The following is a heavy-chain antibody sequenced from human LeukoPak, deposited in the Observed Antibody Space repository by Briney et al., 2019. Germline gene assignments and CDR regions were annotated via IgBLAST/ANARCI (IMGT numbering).Heavy chain of an antibody. CDR3: ARGYSRAFDI. D-gene: IGHD2-21*01. V-gene: IGHV3-23*01. CDR2: ISVSGGST. Sequence: GGSLRLSCAASRFTFSSYAMSWVRQAPGKGLEWVSTISVSGGSTYYADSVKGRFTISRDNSKNTLYLQMNSLRAEDTAVYYCARGYSRAFDIWGQGSMFTVSS. J-gene: IGHJ3*02. CDR1: RFTFSSYA.